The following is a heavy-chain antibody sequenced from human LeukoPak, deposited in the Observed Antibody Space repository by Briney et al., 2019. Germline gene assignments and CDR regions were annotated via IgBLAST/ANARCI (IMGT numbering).Heavy chain of an antibody. CDR3: AKDTGWKEYYYYYMHV. V-gene: IGHV3-43*02. CDR2: ISGDGDST. Sequence: GGSLRLSCAASGFTFDDYAMHWVRQTRGKGLEWVSLISGDGDSTYYADSVKGRFTISRDNSKNSLYLQMNSLRTEDTASYYCAKDTGWKEYYYYYMHVWGKGTTVTVSS. CDR1: GFTFDDYA. D-gene: IGHD1-1*01. J-gene: IGHJ6*03.